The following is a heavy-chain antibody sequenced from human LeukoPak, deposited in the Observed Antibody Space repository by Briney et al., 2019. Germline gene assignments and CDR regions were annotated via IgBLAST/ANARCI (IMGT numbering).Heavy chain of an antibody. CDR1: GFTFSSYE. D-gene: IGHD6-13*01. CDR2: ISSSGSTI. CDR3: ASLSAAAGTSAVDY. V-gene: IGHV3-48*03. J-gene: IGHJ4*02. Sequence: GGSLRLSCAASGFTFSSYEMNWVRQAPGKGLEWVSYISSSGSTIYYADSVKGRFTISRDNAKNSLYLQMNSLRAEDTAVYYCASLSAAAGTSAVDYWGQGTLVTVSS.